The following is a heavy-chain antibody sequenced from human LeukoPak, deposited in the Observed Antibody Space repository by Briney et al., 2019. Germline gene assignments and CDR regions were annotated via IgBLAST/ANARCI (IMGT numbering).Heavy chain of an antibody. CDR2: MNPNSGNT. Sequence: ASVKVSCKASGYTFTGYYMHWVRQATGQGLEWMGWMNPNSGNTGYAQKFQGRVTITRNTSISTAYMELSSLRSEDTAVYYCARAGQGCSSTSCRRYYYYYYYMDVWGKGTTVTVSS. J-gene: IGHJ6*03. D-gene: IGHD2-2*01. CDR3: ARAGQGCSSTSCRRYYYYYYYMDV. V-gene: IGHV1-8*03. CDR1: GYTFTGYY.